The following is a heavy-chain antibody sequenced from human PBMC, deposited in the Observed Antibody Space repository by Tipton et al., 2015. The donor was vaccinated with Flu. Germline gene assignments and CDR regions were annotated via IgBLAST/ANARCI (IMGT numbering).Heavy chain of an antibody. J-gene: IGHJ3*02. V-gene: IGHV4-38-2*02. CDR1: GYFISSGYY. Sequence: TLSLTCTVSGYFISSGYYWGWIRQSPGTGLQWIATIIQGGNAYYNPSLRSRVTITVDTTKNLFSLNLSSVTATDTAVYYCARALNSGREYTFDIWGRGTVVTVSS. CDR2: IIQGGNA. CDR3: ARALNSGREYTFDI. D-gene: IGHD1-26*01.